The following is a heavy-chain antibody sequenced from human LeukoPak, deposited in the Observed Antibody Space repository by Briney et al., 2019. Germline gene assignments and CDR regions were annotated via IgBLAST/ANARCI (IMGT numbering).Heavy chain of an antibody. V-gene: IGHV4-39*02. CDR2: VHYSGNT. CDR1: GVSITSGRDY. CDR3: AREILRPSGSYHCDS. J-gene: IGHJ4*02. Sequence: SETLSLTCTVSGVSITSGRDYWAWVRQPPGKGLEWIGSVHYSGNTFYNPSLKTRLAMSVDTSKNQFSLTVTSVTAADTAVYFCAREILRPSGSYHCDSWGQGTLVTVSS. D-gene: IGHD1-26*01.